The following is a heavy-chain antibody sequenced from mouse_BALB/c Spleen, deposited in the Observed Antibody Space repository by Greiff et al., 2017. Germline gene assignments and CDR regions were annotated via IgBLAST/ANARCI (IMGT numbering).Heavy chain of an antibody. CDR1: GFNIKDTY. J-gene: IGHJ3*01. V-gene: IGHV14-3*02. CDR2: IDPANGNT. Sequence: EVQLQQSGAELVKPGASVKLSCTASGFNIKDTYMHWVKQRPEQGLEWIGRIDPANGNTKYDPKFQGKATITADTSSNTAYLQLSSLTSEDTAVYYCASFESSGYVAYWGQGTLVTVSA. D-gene: IGHD3-1*01. CDR3: ASFESSGYVAY.